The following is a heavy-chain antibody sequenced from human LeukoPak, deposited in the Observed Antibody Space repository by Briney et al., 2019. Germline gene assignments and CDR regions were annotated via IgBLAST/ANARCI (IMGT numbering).Heavy chain of an antibody. CDR3: AKWGDYDVLTGYYDSDY. Sequence: GASLRLSCAASGFTFSNYAMSWVRQAPGKGLEWVSAVSGRDTSTYYTDSVKGRFTISRDNSKNTLYLQMNSLSAEDTAIYYCAKWGDYDVLTGYYDSDYWGQGTLDTVSS. D-gene: IGHD3-9*01. CDR2: VSGRDTST. J-gene: IGHJ4*02. CDR1: GFTFSNYA. V-gene: IGHV3-23*01.